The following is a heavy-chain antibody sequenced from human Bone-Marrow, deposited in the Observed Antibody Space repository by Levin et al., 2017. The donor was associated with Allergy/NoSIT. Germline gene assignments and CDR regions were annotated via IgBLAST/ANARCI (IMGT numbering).Heavy chain of an antibody. CDR3: TRGSLEMDV. Sequence: GGSLRLSCAASGLSVSNNYMNWVRQAPGRGLEWVTVLYSGGSKYYAESVQGRFTISRDYSKNTLSLQMNSLGAEDPAVYYCTRGSLEMDVWGQGTTVIVSS. V-gene: IGHV3-53*01. D-gene: IGHD1-1*01. CDR2: LYSGGSK. J-gene: IGHJ6*02. CDR1: GLSVSNNY.